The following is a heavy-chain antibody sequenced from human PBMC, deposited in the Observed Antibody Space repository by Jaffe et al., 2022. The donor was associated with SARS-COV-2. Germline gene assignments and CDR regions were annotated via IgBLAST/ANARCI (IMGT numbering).Heavy chain of an antibody. CDR1: GGSISNYY. J-gene: IGHJ4*02. D-gene: IGHD2-15*01. CDR3: ARGLIGSLDY. V-gene: IGHV4-59*01. Sequence: QVHLQESGPGLVKPSETLSLTCTVSGGSISNYYWTWIRQPPGKGLDLIGYIYYSGGTNYNPSLKSRVTISMDTSKNQFSLKVTSVTAADTAVYYCARGLIGSLDYWGQGTLVTVSS. CDR2: IYYSGGT.